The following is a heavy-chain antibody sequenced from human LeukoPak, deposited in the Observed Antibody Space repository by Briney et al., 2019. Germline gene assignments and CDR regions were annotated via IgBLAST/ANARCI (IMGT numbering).Heavy chain of an antibody. CDR3: ATRPYYYGSGFHGMDV. Sequence: SETLSFTGTVLDASFSGSYWGWFRKPPGKGREWIGYIFYVGSTRYNPSLESRVTISVDTSKNQFSLKMSSVTAADTAMYFCATRPYYYGSGFHGMDVWGQGTTVTVSS. CDR2: IFYVGST. V-gene: IGHV4-59*01. D-gene: IGHD3-10*01. CDR1: DASFSGSY. J-gene: IGHJ6*02.